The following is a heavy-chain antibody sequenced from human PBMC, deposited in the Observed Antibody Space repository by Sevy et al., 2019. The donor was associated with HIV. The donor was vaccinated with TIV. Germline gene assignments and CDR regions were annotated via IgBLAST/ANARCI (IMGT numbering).Heavy chain of an antibody. D-gene: IGHD7-27*01. CDR1: GFTVSSNY. CDR3: ARASTGDLKDY. V-gene: IGHV3-53*01. J-gene: IGHJ4*02. Sequence: GGSLRLSCAASGFTVSSNYMSWVRQAPGKGLEWVSVIYSGGSTYYADSVKGRFTISRDNSKNTLYLQMNSLRAEYTAVYYCARASTGDLKDYWGQGTLVTVSS. CDR2: IYSGGST.